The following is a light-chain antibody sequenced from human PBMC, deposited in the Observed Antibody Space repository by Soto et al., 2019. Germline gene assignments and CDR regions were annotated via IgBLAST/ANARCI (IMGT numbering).Light chain of an antibody. CDR1: QSISTY. CDR3: QQNYRAPWT. J-gene: IGKJ1*01. Sequence: DIQMTQSPSSLSASGGDRVTVTCRASQSISTYVNWYQHKPGKAPKVVIYAASTLPSGVPSRLSGSGSGTDFTLTINNLQPDDIATYYCQQNYRAPWTFGQRTKVEVK. CDR2: AAS. V-gene: IGKV1-39*01.